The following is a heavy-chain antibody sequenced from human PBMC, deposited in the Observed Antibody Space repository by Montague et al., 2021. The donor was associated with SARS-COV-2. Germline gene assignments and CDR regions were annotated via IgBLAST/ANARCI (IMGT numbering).Heavy chain of an antibody. CDR3: ASPGPPYYGSGSYRYFFDY. V-gene: IGHV4-39*01. CDR1: VGSISSSSYY. Sequence: SETLSLTCTVSVGSISSSSYYWGWIRPPPGKGLEWIGSIYYSGSTYYNPSLKSRVTISVDTSKNQFSLKLSSVTAADTAVYYCASPGPPYYGSGSYRYFFDYWGQGTLVTVSS. D-gene: IGHD3-10*01. CDR2: IYYSGST. J-gene: IGHJ4*02.